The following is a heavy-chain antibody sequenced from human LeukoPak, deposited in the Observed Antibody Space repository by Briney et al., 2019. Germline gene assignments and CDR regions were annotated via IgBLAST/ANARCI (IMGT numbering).Heavy chain of an antibody. V-gene: IGHV4-59*01. J-gene: IGHJ4*02. CDR1: GGSTSSYY. D-gene: IGHD3-22*01. Sequence: SETLSLTCTVSGGSTSSYYWSWIRQPPGKGLEWIGYIYYSGSTNYNPSLKSRVTISVDTSKNQFSLKLSSVTAADTAVYYCARVVGYYYDSSGYYMYYFDYWGQGTLVTVSS. CDR2: IYYSGST. CDR3: ARVVGYYYDSSGYYMYYFDY.